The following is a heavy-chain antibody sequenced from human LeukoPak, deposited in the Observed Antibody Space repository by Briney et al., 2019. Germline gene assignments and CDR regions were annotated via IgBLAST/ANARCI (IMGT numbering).Heavy chain of an antibody. J-gene: IGHJ4*02. V-gene: IGHV1-3*01. CDR3: ARDGSGYYYFDY. D-gene: IGHD5-12*01. CDR2: INAGSGNT. CDR1: GYTFTAYA. Sequence: ASVKVSCKTSGYTFTAYAMHWVRQAPGQRLGWMGWINAGSGNTYYSQEFQGRITIARDTSASIAYMELSSLRSEDTAVYYCARDGSGYYYFDYWGQGTLVTVSS.